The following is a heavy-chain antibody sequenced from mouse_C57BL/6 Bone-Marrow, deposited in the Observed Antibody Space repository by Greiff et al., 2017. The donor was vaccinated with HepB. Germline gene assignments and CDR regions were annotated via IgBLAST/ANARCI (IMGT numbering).Heavy chain of an antibody. J-gene: IGHJ1*03. CDR2: IDPENGDT. D-gene: IGHD1-1*01. CDR3: TTGSSYWYFDV. Sequence: VQLQQSVAELVRPGASVKLSCTASGFNIKDDYMHWVKQRPEQGLEWIGWIDPENGDTEYASKFQGKATITADTSSNTAYLQLSSLTSEDTAVYYCTTGSSYWYFDVWGTGTTVTVSS. CDR1: GFNIKDDY. V-gene: IGHV14-4*01.